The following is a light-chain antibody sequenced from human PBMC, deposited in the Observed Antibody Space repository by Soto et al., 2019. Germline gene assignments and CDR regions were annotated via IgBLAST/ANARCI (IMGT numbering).Light chain of an antibody. CDR1: QTVRSHY. Sequence: EIVMPHSPVTMSMSPGGRPTLTCRASQTVRSHYSACYQQTPGPAPRLIYAGASWRATGIPEWFGGSGCGKVFTITISRLAQEYVAYYYRQLSSYSLSFGQGTKVDIK. J-gene: IGKJ1*01. V-gene: IGKV3D-20*02. CDR3: QLSSYSLS. CDR2: GAS.